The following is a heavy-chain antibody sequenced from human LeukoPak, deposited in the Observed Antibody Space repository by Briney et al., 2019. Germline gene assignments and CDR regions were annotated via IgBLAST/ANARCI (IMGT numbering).Heavy chain of an antibody. CDR1: AFTFSSYS. J-gene: IGHJ6*03. D-gene: IGHD6-6*01. CDR2: ISSSSSYI. V-gene: IGHV3-21*01. Sequence: PGGSLRLSCAASAFTFSSYSMKWVRQAPGKVREWVSSISSSSSYIYYADSVKGRFTISRDNAKNSLYLQMNSLRAEDTAVYYCARDISSSCYYYMDVWGKGTTVTVSS. CDR3: ARDISSSCYYYMDV.